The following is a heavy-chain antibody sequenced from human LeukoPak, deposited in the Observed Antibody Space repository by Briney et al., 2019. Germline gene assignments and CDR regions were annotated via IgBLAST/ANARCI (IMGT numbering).Heavy chain of an antibody. Sequence: SETLSLTCTVSGGSISSSSYYWGWIRQPPGKGLEWIGSFYYSGNTYYNPSLKSRVTISIDTSKNQFSLKLSSVTAADTAVYYCARKQAANTYNHFDYWGQGTLVTVSS. D-gene: IGHD3-16*01. CDR1: GGSISSSSYY. CDR2: FYYSGNT. CDR3: ARKQAANTYNHFDY. J-gene: IGHJ4*02. V-gene: IGHV4-39*01.